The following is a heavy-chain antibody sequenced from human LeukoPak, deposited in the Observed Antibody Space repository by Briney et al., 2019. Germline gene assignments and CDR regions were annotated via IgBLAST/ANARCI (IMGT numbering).Heavy chain of an antibody. CDR1: GFTVSSYG. CDR2: FSATDGSA. J-gene: IGHJ3*01. D-gene: IGHD6-13*01. V-gene: IGHV3-23*01. Sequence: GGSLRLSCAASGFTVSSYGMTCVRLAPGKGLEWVSAFSATDGSAQYAESVKGRFTISRDNSKNSLYLQMNSLRDEDTAVYYCAKARIAAAGTGAFDVWGQGTMVTVSS. CDR3: AKARIAAAGTGAFDV.